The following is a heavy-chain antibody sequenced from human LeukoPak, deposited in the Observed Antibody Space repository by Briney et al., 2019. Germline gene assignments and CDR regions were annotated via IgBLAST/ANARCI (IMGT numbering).Heavy chain of an antibody. D-gene: IGHD3-10*01. Sequence: GRSLRLSCAASGFTFSSHGMHWVRQAPGKGLEWVSTISGTGGSTYYADSVKGRFTISRDNSKNTLYLQMNTLRAEDTAVYYCAKDSYVSGRPLHTFDVWGQGTMVTVSS. CDR3: AKDSYVSGRPLHTFDV. CDR1: GFTFSSHG. J-gene: IGHJ3*01. V-gene: IGHV3-23*01. CDR2: ISGTGGST.